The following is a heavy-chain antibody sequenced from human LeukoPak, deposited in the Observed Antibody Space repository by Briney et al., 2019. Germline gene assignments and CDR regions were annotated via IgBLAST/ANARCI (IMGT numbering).Heavy chain of an antibody. J-gene: IGHJ4*02. D-gene: IGHD1-26*01. CDR1: GITFSAYA. CDR3: AKRDSGSYAVDY. Sequence: GGSLRLSCAASGITFSAYAMNWVRQAPGKGPEWVSAISGSGGSTYYADSVKGRFTISRDNSKNTLYLQMNSLRAEDTAIYHCAKRDSGSYAVDYWGQGTLVTVSS. CDR2: ISGSGGST. V-gene: IGHV3-23*01.